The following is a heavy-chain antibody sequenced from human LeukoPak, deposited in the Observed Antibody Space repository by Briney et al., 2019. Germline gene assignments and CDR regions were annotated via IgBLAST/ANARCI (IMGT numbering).Heavy chain of an antibody. D-gene: IGHD1-26*01. Sequence: PSETLSLTCTVSGGSISSYYWSWIRQPAGKGLEWIGRIYTSGSTNYNPSLKSRVTMSVDTSKNQFSLRLNSVTATDTAVYYCATRRSGSHPYYWGQGTLVTVSS. V-gene: IGHV4-4*07. CDR1: GGSISSYY. CDR2: IYTSGST. J-gene: IGHJ4*02. CDR3: ATRRSGSHPYY.